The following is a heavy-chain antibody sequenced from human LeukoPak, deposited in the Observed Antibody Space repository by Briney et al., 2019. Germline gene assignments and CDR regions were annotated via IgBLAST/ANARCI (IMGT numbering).Heavy chain of an antibody. J-gene: IGHJ6*02. CDR3: ASSREYCSSTSCSPYYYYGMDV. CDR2: INHSGST. Sequence: PSETLSLTCAVYGGSFSGYYWSWIRQPPGKGLEWIGEINHSGSTNYNPSLKSRVTISVDTSKNQFSLKLSSVTAADTAVYYCASSREYCSSTSCSPYYYYGMDVWGQGTTVTVSS. V-gene: IGHV4-34*01. D-gene: IGHD2-2*01. CDR1: GGSFSGYY.